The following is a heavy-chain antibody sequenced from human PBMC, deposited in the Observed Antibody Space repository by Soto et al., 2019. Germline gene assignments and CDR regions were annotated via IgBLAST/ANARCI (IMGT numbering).Heavy chain of an antibody. J-gene: IGHJ4*02. CDR3: ALTGYSSSWPTDY. D-gene: IGHD6-13*01. CDR2: IYYSGST. CDR1: GGSISSYY. Sequence: QVQLQESGPGLVKPSETLSLTCTVSGGSISSYYWSWIRQPPGKGLEWIGYIYYSGSTNYNPSLKSLVTIPVDTSKNQFSLKLTSVTAAETAVYYCALTGYSSSWPTDYWGQGTLVTVSS. V-gene: IGHV4-59*08.